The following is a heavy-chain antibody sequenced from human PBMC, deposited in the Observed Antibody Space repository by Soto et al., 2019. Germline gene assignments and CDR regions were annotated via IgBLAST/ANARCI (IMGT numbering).Heavy chain of an antibody. CDR2: IIPVFGTA. Sequence: QVQLVQSGAEVKKPGSSVKVSCKTSGGSLSNYAISWARQAPRQGLEWMGGIIPVFGTANYAQKFQGRVTISADESTSTAYMELSSVRSEDTAVYYCATGVPGIAVAGRNYYYYGMDVWGQGTTVTVSS. CDR3: ATGVPGIAVAGRNYYYYGMDV. V-gene: IGHV1-69*12. CDR1: GGSLSNYA. J-gene: IGHJ6*02. D-gene: IGHD6-19*01.